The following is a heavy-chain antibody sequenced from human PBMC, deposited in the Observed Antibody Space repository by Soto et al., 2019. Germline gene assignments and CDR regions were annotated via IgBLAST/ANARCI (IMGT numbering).Heavy chain of an antibody. V-gene: IGHV4-34*01. CDR3: ARGGARLTTVTRPVRGWFDP. CDR1: GGPFSGYY. D-gene: IGHD4-17*01. CDR2: INHSGST. Sequence: QVQLQQWGAGLLKPSETLSLTCAVYGGPFSGYYWSWIRQPPGKGLVWIGEINHSGSTNYNPSLKSRVTISVDTSKNQFSLKLSSVTAADTAVYYCARGGARLTTVTRPVRGWFDPWGQGTLVTVSS. J-gene: IGHJ5*02.